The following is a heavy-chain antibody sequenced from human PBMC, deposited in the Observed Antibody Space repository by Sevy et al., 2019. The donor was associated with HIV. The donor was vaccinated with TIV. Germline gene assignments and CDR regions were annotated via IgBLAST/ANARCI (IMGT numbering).Heavy chain of an antibody. V-gene: IGHV1-69*13. CDR1: GGTFSSYA. Sequence: ASVKVSCKASGGTFSSYAISWVRQAPGQGLEWMGGIIPIFGTANYAQKFQGRVTITADESTSTAYMDLSSLRSEDTAVYYCARYCGGGSCYTNDAFDIWGQGTMVTVSS. J-gene: IGHJ3*02. CDR3: ARYCGGGSCYTNDAFDI. D-gene: IGHD2-15*01. CDR2: IIPIFGTA.